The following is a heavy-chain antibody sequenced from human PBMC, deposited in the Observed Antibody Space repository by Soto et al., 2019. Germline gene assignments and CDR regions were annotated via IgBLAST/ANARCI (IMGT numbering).Heavy chain of an antibody. V-gene: IGHV4-59*08. CDR1: GGSSSSYY. CDR3: ARHLNVDTAMGYFDY. D-gene: IGHD5-18*01. J-gene: IGHJ4*02. Sequence: PLETLSHTCTVSGGSSSSYYWSWIRQPTGKGLEWIGYIYYSGSTNYNPPLKSRVTISVDTSKNQFSLKLSSVTAADTAVYYCARHLNVDTAMGYFDYWGQGTLVTVSS. CDR2: IYYSGST.